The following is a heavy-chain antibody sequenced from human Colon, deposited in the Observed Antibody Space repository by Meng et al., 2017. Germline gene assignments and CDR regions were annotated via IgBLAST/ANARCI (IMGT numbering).Heavy chain of an antibody. V-gene: IGHV3-7*01. CDR3: ARRVAVGTWAFDI. Sequence: GGSLRLSCAASGFPFSAYGMGWVRQAPGKGLERVASINQDGSNKNYLESVKGRFTVSRDNAKNSLYLQMNSLRAEDTAVYYCARRVAVGTWAFDIWGQGTMVTVSS. J-gene: IGHJ3*02. CDR2: INQDGSNK. CDR1: GFPFSAYG. D-gene: IGHD6-19*01.